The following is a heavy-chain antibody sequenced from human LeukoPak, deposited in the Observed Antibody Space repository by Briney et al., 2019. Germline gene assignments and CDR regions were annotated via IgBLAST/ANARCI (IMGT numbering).Heavy chain of an antibody. D-gene: IGHD6-13*01. CDR1: GGSISGYY. Sequence: SETLSLTCTVSGGSISGYYWTWIRQPPGKGLEWIGYIYSSGSTNYNPSLKSRVTISVDTSKNQFSLKLSSVTAADTAVYYCAREARIAAAGTPSRYFDLWGRGTLVTVSS. J-gene: IGHJ2*01. V-gene: IGHV4-59*01. CDR3: AREARIAAAGTPSRYFDL. CDR2: IYSSGST.